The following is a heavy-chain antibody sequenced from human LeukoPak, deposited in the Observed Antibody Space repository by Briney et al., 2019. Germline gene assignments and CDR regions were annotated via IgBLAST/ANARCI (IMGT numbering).Heavy chain of an antibody. CDR1: GGSFSGYY. CDR3: ARNSLPYCGGDCYAFDI. CDR2: IYYSGST. Sequence: EASETLSLTCAVYGGSFSGYYWSWIRQPPGKGLEWIGYIYYSGSTYYNPSLKSRVTISVDTSKNQFSLKLSSVTAADTAVYYCARNSLPYCGGDCYAFDIWGQGTMVTVSS. V-gene: IGHV4-59*12. J-gene: IGHJ3*02. D-gene: IGHD2-21*02.